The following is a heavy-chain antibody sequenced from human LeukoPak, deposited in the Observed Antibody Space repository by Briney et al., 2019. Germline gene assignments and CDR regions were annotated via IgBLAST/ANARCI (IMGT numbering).Heavy chain of an antibody. CDR1: GGSISSYY. D-gene: IGHD3-22*01. V-gene: IGHV4-59*12. Sequence: ASETLSLTCTVSGGSISSYYWSWIRQSPGKGLEWIGYIHYSGSTNYNPSLKSRVTISADTSKNQFSLKLSSVTAADTAVYYCARVPYYYDSSGYYSAFDIWGQGTMVTVSS. CDR3: ARVPYYYDSSGYYSAFDI. CDR2: IHYSGST. J-gene: IGHJ3*02.